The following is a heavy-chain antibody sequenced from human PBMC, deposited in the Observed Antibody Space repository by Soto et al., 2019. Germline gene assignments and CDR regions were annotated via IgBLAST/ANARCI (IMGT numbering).Heavy chain of an antibody. CDR3: GKVSTYYYDSTFDY. D-gene: IGHD3-22*01. CDR2: ISYDGNYK. J-gene: IGHJ4*02. V-gene: IGHV3-30*18. CDR1: GFTFSSYG. Sequence: QVQLVESGGGVVQPGRSLRLSCAASGFTFSSYGMHWVRQAPGKGLEWVAIISYDGNYKYYADSVKGRFTISRDNSKNTLFLQLNSLRAKDTAVYHCGKVSTYYYDSTFDYWGQGTLVTVSS.